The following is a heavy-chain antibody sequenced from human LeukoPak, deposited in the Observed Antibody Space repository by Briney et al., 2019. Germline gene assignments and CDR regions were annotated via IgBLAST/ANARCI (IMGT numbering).Heavy chain of an antibody. CDR2: LYHSGST. CDR3: ARDRGPNWFDP. V-gene: IGHV4-38-2*02. D-gene: IGHD3-10*01. CDR1: GYSISSGYY. Sequence: PSETLSLTCIVSGYSISSGYYWGWIRQPPGKGLEWIGNLYHSGSTYYNPSLKSRVTISVDTSKNQFSLKLSSVTAADTAVYYCARDRGPNWFDPWGQGTLVTVSS. J-gene: IGHJ5*02.